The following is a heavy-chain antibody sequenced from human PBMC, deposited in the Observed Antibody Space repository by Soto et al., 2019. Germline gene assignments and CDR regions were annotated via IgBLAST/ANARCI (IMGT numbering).Heavy chain of an antibody. CDR2: VNPSGGHT. Sequence: QVQLVQSGAEVKKPGASVKVSCKASGDTFTDYYIHWVRQAPGQGLEWMGTVNPSGGHTTYAQHFLGRVAMPRDTSTSTLYMELTSLTSEDTAVYYCARGGHVVVVTAALDYWCQGTLVTVSS. V-gene: IGHV1-46*01. J-gene: IGHJ4*02. CDR3: ARGGHVVVVTAALDY. CDR1: GDTFTDYY. D-gene: IGHD2-21*02.